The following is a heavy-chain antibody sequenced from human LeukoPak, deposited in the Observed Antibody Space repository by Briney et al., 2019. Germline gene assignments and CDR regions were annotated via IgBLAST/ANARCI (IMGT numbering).Heavy chain of an antibody. J-gene: IGHJ5*02. D-gene: IGHD3-10*01. CDR3: ASRVGYYYGSGSYFFDP. Sequence: SETLSLTCAVYGGSFSGYYWSWIRQPPGKGLEWIGEINHSGSTNYNPSLKSRVTISVDTSKNQFSLKLSSVTAADTAVYYCASRVGYYYGSGSYFFDPWGQGTLVTVSS. CDR1: GGSFSGYY. CDR2: INHSGST. V-gene: IGHV4-34*01.